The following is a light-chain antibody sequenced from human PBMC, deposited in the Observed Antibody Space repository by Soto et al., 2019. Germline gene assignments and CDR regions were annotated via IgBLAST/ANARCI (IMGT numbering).Light chain of an antibody. Sequence: DIQMTQSPSTLSASVGDRVTITCRASQSISSWLAWYQQKPGKAPKLLIYKASSLESGVPSRFSGSRSGTEFTLTISSLQPDDFATYYCQQYNRYSYTFGQGTKLEIK. CDR3: QQYNRYSYT. CDR2: KAS. J-gene: IGKJ2*01. V-gene: IGKV1-5*03. CDR1: QSISSW.